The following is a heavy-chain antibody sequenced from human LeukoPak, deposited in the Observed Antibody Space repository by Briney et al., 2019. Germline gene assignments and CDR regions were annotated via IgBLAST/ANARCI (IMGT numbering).Heavy chain of an antibody. D-gene: IGHD4-11*01. J-gene: IGHJ5*02. CDR3: ARDPTIYDYSNYGGSNWFDP. Sequence: PGRSLRLSCAASGFTFSSYAMHWVRQAPGKGLEWVAVISYDGSNKYYADSVKGRFTISRDNSKNTLYLQMNSLRAEDTAVYYCARDPTIYDYSNYGGSNWFDPWGQGTLVTVSS. CDR1: GFTFSSYA. CDR2: ISYDGSNK. V-gene: IGHV3-30*04.